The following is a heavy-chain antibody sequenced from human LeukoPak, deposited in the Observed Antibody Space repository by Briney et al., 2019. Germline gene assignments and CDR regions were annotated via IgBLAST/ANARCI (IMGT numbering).Heavy chain of an antibody. V-gene: IGHV1-69*05. CDR2: IIPIFGTA. CDR3: AAFRKKIDY. CDR1: GGTFSSYA. Sequence: GASVKVSCKASGGTFSSYAISWVRQAPGQGLEWMGGIIPIFGTANYAQKFQERVTITRDMSTSTAYMELSSLRSEDTAVYYCAAFRKKIDYWGQGTLVTVSS. D-gene: IGHD2-21*01. J-gene: IGHJ4*02.